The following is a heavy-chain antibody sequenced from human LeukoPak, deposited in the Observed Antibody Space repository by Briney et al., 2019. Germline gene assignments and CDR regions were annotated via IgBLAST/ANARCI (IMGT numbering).Heavy chain of an antibody. D-gene: IGHD3-10*01. J-gene: IGHJ4*02. CDR3: ARSSGSGSYSRNDY. CDR2: IIPIFGTA. Sequence: SVKVSCKASGGTFSSYAISWVRQAPGQRLEWMGGIIPIFGTANYAQKFQGRVTITADESTSTAYMELSSLRSEDTAVYYCARSSGSGSYSRNDYWGQGTLVTVSS. CDR1: GGTFSSYA. V-gene: IGHV1-69*13.